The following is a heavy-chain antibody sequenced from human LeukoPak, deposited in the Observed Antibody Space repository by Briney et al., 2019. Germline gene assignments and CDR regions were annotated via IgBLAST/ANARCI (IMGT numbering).Heavy chain of an antibody. CDR1: GGSISSYY. D-gene: IGHD3-22*01. CDR3: ARVGWYYDSSGPTHNWFDP. V-gene: IGHV4-59*01. J-gene: IGHJ5*02. Sequence: PSETLSLTCTVSGGSISSYYWSWIRQPAGKGLEWIGYIYYSGSTNYNPPLKSRVTISVDTSKNQFSLKLSSVTAADTAVYYCARVGWYYDSSGPTHNWFDPWGQGTLVTVSS. CDR2: IYYSGST.